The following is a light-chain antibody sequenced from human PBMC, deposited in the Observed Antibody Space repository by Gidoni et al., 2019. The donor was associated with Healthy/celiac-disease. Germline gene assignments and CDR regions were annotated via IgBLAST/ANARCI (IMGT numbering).Light chain of an antibody. J-gene: IGKJ4*01. CDR1: QSVSSY. CDR3: QQRSNWPFL. Sequence: EIVLTQSPATLSLSPGERATLSYRASQSVSSYLAWYQQKPGQAPRLLIYDASNRATGIPARFSGSGSGTDFTLTISSLEPEDFAVYYCQQRSNWPFLFAGGTKVEIK. V-gene: IGKV3-11*01. CDR2: DAS.